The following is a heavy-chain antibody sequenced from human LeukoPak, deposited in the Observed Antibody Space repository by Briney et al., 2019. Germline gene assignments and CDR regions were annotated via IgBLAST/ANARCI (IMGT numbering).Heavy chain of an antibody. CDR1: GYTFTGYY. V-gene: IGHV1-2*06. D-gene: IGHD2-2*01. Sequence: ASVTVSCKASGYTFTGYYMHWVRQAPGQGLEWMGRINPNSGGTNYAQKFQGRVTMTRDTSISTAYMELSRLRSDDTAVYYCARVLLTSGYCTSTSCSTSQYNWFDPWGQGTLVTVSS. CDR3: ARVLLTSGYCTSTSCSTSQYNWFDP. CDR2: INPNSGGT. J-gene: IGHJ5*02.